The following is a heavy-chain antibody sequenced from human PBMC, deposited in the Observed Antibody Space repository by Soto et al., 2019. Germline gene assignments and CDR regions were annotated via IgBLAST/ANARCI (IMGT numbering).Heavy chain of an antibody. CDR3: AKGGRQWLVPADFNY. J-gene: IGHJ4*02. Sequence: VQLVESGGGVVQPGRSLRLSCAASGFTFSDYAMHWVRQAPGKGLEWVAVVSHDGRNTHYADSVKGRFTISRESSKHTVSLEMTTLRAEDRAVYYCAKGGRQWLVPADFNYWGQGAVVTVSS. D-gene: IGHD6-19*01. CDR1: GFTFSDYA. CDR2: VSHDGRNT. V-gene: IGHV3-30*18.